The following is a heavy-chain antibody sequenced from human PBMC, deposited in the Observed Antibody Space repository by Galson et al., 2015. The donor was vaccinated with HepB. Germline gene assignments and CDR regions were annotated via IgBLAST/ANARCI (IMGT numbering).Heavy chain of an antibody. D-gene: IGHD6-19*01. Sequence: SLRLSCAASGFTFSSYWMSWVRQAPGKGLEWVANIKQDGSETYYVASVKGRFTISRDNARNSLYLQLNSLRAEDTAVYYCAREAGGGWPPTPPCCGQGALVAASS. CDR1: GFTFSSYW. CDR3: AREAGGGWPPTPPC. V-gene: IGHV3-7*01. CDR2: IKQDGSET. J-gene: IGHJ4*02.